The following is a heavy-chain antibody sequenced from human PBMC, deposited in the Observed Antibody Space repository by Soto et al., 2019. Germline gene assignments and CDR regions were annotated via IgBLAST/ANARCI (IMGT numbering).Heavy chain of an antibody. J-gene: IGHJ4*02. V-gene: IGHV1-69*01. CDR3: ARGVHDDSSGYYYFY. D-gene: IGHD3-22*01. Sequence: QVQLVQSGAEVKKPGSSVKVSCKASGGTFSTYAIDWVRQAPGQGLEWMGGIIPLFGTAKYAQNFQGRIKNTADESKNTAYMELRSLRSQDTAVYYCARGVHDDSSGYYYFYWGQGTLVTVSS. CDR2: IIPLFGTA. CDR1: GGTFSTYA.